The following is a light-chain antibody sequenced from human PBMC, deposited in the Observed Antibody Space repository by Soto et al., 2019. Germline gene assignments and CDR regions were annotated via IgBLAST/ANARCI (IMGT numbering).Light chain of an antibody. CDR1: SSDVGGYNY. Sequence: QSVLARPASVSVSPGQSITISCPGTSSDVGGYNYVSWYQQHPGKGPKLMIYEVSNRPSGVSNRFSGSKSGNTATLTISGLQAEDEADYYCSSYTSTTTRVFGTGTKVTVL. J-gene: IGLJ1*01. CDR2: EVS. V-gene: IGLV2-14*03. CDR3: SSYTSTTTRV.